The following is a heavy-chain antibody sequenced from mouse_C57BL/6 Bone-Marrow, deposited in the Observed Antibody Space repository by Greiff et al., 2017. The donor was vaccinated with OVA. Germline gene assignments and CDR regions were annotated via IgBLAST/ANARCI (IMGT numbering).Heavy chain of an antibody. J-gene: IGHJ4*01. CDR3: TRPWDYYYAMDY. D-gene: IGHD4-1*01. Sequence: VQVVESGAELVRPGASVTLSCKASGYTFTDYEMHWVKQTPVHGLEWIGAIDPETGGTAYNQKFKGKAILTADKSSSTAYMELRSLTSEDSAVYYCTRPWDYYYAMDYWGQGTAVTVSS. CDR1: GYTFTDYE. CDR2: IDPETGGT. V-gene: IGHV1-15*01.